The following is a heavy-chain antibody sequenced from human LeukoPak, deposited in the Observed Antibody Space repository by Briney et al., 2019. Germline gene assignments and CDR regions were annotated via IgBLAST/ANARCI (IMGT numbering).Heavy chain of an antibody. J-gene: IGHJ4*02. CDR1: GGSISSYY. D-gene: IGHD2-2*01. V-gene: IGHV4-59*12. Sequence: SETLSLTCTVSGGSISSYYWSWIRQPPGKGLEWIGYIHYSGSTNYNPSLKSRVTISVDTSKNQFSLKLSSVTAADTAVYYCAPEADCSSTSCYLEYWGQGTLVTVSS. CDR2: IHYSGST. CDR3: APEADCSSTSCYLEY.